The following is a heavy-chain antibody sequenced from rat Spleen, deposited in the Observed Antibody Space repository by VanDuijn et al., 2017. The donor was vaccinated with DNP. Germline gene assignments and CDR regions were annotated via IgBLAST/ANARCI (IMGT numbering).Heavy chain of an antibody. Sequence: EVQLVESGGGLVQPGRSLKLSCAVSGFTFSNYGMAWVRQAPGKGLEWVASITNSGDRSYYSDSVKGRFTISRDDAKSSLYLQMNSLKSEDTATYYCARSRLPGYYPFACWGQGTLVTVSS. CDR3: ARSRLPGYYPFAC. D-gene: IGHD1-4*01. V-gene: IGHV5-29*01. CDR2: ITNSGDRS. CDR1: GFTFSNYG. J-gene: IGHJ3*01.